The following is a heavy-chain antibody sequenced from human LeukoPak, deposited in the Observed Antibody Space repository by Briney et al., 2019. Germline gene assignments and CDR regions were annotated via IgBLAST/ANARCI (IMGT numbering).Heavy chain of an antibody. CDR1: GFTFSSYW. Sequence: SGGSLRLSCAASGFTFSSYWMHWVRQTPGKGLVWVSRISGDGSSTTYAESVKGRFTISRDNAKNTLYLQMNSLRAEDTAVYYCARELPFDYWAREPWSPSPQ. V-gene: IGHV3-74*01. CDR2: ISGDGSST. J-gene: IGHJ4*02. CDR3: ARELPFDY.